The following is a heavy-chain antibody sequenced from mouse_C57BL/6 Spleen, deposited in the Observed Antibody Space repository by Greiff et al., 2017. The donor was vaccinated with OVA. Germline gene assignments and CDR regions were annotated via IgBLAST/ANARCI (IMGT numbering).Heavy chain of an antibody. CDR2: ISGGGGNT. D-gene: IGHD2-1*01. J-gene: IGHJ1*03. V-gene: IGHV5-9*01. CDR1: GFTFSSYT. CDR3: ARQRDGNGYFDV. Sequence: EVQLVESGGGLVKPGGSLKLSCAASGFTFSSYTMSWVRQTPEKRLEWVATISGGGGNTYYPDSVKGRFTISRDNAKNTLYLQMSSLRSEDTALYYCARQRDGNGYFDVWGTGTTVTVSS.